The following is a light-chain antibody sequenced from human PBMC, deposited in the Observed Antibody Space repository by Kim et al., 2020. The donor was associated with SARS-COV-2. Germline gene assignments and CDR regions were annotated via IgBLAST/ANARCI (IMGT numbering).Light chain of an antibody. CDR2: VVN. V-gene: IGLV2-14*03. Sequence: GQSITISCTGTSSDVGDYNYVTWYQQPPGKVPKLIIFVVNNRPSGVSNRFSGSKSGNTASLTISGLQAEDEADYYCSSYTSSHTGVFGGGTQLTVL. CDR3: SSYTSSHTGV. J-gene: IGLJ2*01. CDR1: SSDVGDYNY.